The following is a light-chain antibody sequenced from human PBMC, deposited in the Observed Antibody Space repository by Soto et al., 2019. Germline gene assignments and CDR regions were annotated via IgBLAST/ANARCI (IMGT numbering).Light chain of an antibody. CDR1: QSVLYSSNNKNY. V-gene: IGKV4-1*01. CDR2: WAY. CDR3: QQYYSTPLT. Sequence: DIVMTQSPDSLAVSLGERATINCKSSQSVLYSSNNKNYLAWYQQKPGQPPKLLIYWAYTRESGVHDRFSGSGSGTDFTLTIRSLQAEDVAVYYCQQYYSTPLTFGGGTKVDNK. J-gene: IGKJ4*01.